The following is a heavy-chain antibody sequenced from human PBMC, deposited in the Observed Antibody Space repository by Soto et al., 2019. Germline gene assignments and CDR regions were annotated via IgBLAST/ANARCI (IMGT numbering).Heavy chain of an antibody. CDR1: GFTFSSYA. V-gene: IGHV3-30-3*01. J-gene: IGHJ4*02. CDR2: ISYDGSNK. D-gene: IGHD5-12*01. Sequence: PGGSLRLSCAASGFTFSSYAMHWVRQAPGKGLEWVAVISYDGSNKYYADSVKGRFTISRDNSKNTLYLQMNSLRAEDTAVYYCARVQNEYSGYDPYFDYWGQGTLVTVSS. CDR3: ARVQNEYSGYDPYFDY.